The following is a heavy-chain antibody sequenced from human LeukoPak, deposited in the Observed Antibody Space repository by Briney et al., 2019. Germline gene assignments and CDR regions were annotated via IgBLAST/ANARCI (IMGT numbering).Heavy chain of an antibody. CDR2: IVVGSGNT. J-gene: IGHJ5*02. Sequence: SVKVSCKASGFTFTSSAMQWVRQARGQRLEWIGWIVVGSGNTNYAQKFQERVTITRDMSTSTAYMELSSLRSEDTAAYYCAADQNYDILTGYYEFDPWGQGTLVTVSS. D-gene: IGHD3-9*01. CDR1: GFTFTSSA. CDR3: AADQNYDILTGYYEFDP. V-gene: IGHV1-58*02.